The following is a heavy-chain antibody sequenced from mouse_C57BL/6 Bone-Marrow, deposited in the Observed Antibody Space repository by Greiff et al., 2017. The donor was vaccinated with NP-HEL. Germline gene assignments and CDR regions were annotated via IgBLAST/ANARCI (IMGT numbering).Heavy chain of an antibody. J-gene: IGHJ3*01. CDR3: ARAGLYYSMFAY. V-gene: IGHV1-52*01. CDR2: IDPSDSET. Sequence: VQLQQPGAELVRPGSSVKLSCKASGYTFTSYWMHWVKQRPIQGLEWIGNIDPSDSETHYNQKFKDKATLTVDKSSSTAYMQLSSLTSEDSAVYYCARAGLYYSMFAYWGQGTLVTVSA. D-gene: IGHD2-12*01. CDR1: GYTFTSYW.